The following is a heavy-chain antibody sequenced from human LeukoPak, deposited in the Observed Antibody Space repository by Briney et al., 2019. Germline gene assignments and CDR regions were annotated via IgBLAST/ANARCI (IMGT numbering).Heavy chain of an antibody. V-gene: IGHV4-38-2*02. CDR2: IYHSGRT. J-gene: IGHJ5*02. D-gene: IGHD5-18*01. CDR3: AREDTRGNWFDP. Sequence: SETLSLTCALSGYSISSGYYWGWIRQPPGKGLEWIGSIYHSGRTYYNPSLKSRVTISVDTSKNQFSLKLSSVTAADTAVYYCAREDTRGNWFDPWGQGTLVTVSS. CDR1: GYSISSGYY.